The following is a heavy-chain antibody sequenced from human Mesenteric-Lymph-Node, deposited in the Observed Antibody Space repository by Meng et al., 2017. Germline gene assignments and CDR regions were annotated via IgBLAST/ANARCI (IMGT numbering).Heavy chain of an antibody. D-gene: IGHD2-2*01. J-gene: IGHJ6*02. CDR2: ISSSSSYI. V-gene: IGHV3-21*01. Sequence: GGSLRLSCAASGFTFSSYSMNWVRQAPGKGLEWVSSISSSSSYIYYADSVKGRFTISRDNAKNSLYLQMNSLRAEDTAVYYCATKAGGGCSSTSCYYYYYGMDVWGQGTTVTVSS. CDR1: GFTFSSYS. CDR3: ATKAGGGCSSTSCYYYYYGMDV.